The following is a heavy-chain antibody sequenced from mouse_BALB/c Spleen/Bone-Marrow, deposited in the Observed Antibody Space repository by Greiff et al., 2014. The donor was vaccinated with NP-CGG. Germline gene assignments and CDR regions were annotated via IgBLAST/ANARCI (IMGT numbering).Heavy chain of an antibody. CDR1: GYTFTDYV. CDR3: ARDGNYAAMDY. J-gene: IGHJ4*01. V-gene: IGHV1-77*01. CDR2: IDPGRGSS. D-gene: IGHD2-1*01. Sequence: VKLVESGPELVKPGASVKMSCKASGYTFTDYVITWVKRRTGQGLEWIGEIDPGRGSSFYNEKFKAKATLTADKSANTAYMQLSSLTSEDSAVYFCARDGNYAAMDYWGQGTSVTVSS.